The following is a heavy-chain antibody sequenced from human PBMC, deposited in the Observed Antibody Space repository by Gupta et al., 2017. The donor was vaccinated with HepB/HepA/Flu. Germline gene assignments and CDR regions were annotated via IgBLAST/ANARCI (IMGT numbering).Heavy chain of an antibody. Sequence: ETLSLTCTVSGGSISSSSYYWGWIRQPPGKGLEWIGSIYYSGSTYYNPSLKSRVTISVDTSKNQFSLKLSSVTAADTAVYYCARHDPMTGLGERKKAHYYYYGMDVWGQGTTVTVSS. V-gene: IGHV4-39*01. CDR2: IYYSGST. J-gene: IGHJ6*02. D-gene: IGHD3-10*01. CDR3: ARHDPMTGLGERKKAHYYYYGMDV. CDR1: GGSISSSSYY.